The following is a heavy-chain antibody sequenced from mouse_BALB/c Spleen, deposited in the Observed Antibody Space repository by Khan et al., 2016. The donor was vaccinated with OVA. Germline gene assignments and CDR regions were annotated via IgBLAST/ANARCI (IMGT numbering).Heavy chain of an antibody. D-gene: IGHD2-14*01. CDR2: ILHSGST. CDR3: ARSTYRYAFAY. J-gene: IGHJ3*01. Sequence: EVQLQESGPSLVKPSQTLSLTCSVTGDSITSGYWCWIRKFPGNKLEYMGYILHSGSTYYNPSLKSRISITRHTSQNQYYLQLNSVTTDDATTYYCARSTYRYAFAYWGQGTLVTVSA. CDR1: GDSITSGY. V-gene: IGHV3-8*02.